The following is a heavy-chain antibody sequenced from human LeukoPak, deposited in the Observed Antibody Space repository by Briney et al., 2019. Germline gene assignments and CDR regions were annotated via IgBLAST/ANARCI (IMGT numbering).Heavy chain of an antibody. D-gene: IGHD6-19*01. CDR3: ARGYSSGSFDY. Sequence: ASVKVSCKASGYTFTSYAMHWVRQAPGQRLEWMGWINAGNGNTKYSQKSQRRVTITRDTSASTAYMELSSLRSEDTAVYYCARGYSSGSFDYWGQGTLVTVSS. CDR1: GYTFTSYA. V-gene: IGHV1-3*01. J-gene: IGHJ4*02. CDR2: INAGNGNT.